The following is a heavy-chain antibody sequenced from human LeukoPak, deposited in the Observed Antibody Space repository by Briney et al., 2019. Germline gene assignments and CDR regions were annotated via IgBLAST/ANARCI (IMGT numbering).Heavy chain of an antibody. Sequence: GGALRLSCAASGFILSNNYMSWVRQAPGKGPEWGSVIYSGGSTYYADSVKGRFTISRDNSKNTLYLQMNSLRAEDTAVYYCARGEGGIAAAGTDFWGQGTLVTVSS. V-gene: IGHV3-53*01. D-gene: IGHD6-13*01. J-gene: IGHJ4*02. CDR1: GFILSNNY. CDR3: ARGEGGIAAAGTDF. CDR2: IYSGGST.